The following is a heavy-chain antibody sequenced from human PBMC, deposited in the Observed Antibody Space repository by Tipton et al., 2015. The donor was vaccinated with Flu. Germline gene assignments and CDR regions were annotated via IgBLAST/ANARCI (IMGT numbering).Heavy chain of an antibody. CDR3: AREIGGKGSY. CDR2: IKEDGSVR. J-gene: IGHJ4*02. Sequence: SLRLSCAASGFDFSRSWMAWVRQAPGKGLEWLANIKEDGSVRNYVESVRGRFTISRDNAKKSVFLQMNSLGAGDTAVYYCAREIGGKGSYWGQGTLVTVSS. D-gene: IGHD3-10*01. CDR1: GFDFSRSW. V-gene: IGHV3-7*01.